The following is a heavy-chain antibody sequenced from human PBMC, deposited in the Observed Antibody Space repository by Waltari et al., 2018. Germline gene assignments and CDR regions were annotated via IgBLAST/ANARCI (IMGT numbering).Heavy chain of an antibody. CDR2: INSDGSST. Sequence: EVQLVESGGGLVQPGGSLRLSCAASGFTFSSYWMHWVRQAPGKGLVWVSRINSDGSSTSYADSVKGRFTISRDNAKNTLYLQMNSLRAEDTAVYYCARGTEDYGDYVSAFDIWGQGTMVTVSS. J-gene: IGHJ3*02. CDR3: ARGTEDYGDYVSAFDI. V-gene: IGHV3-74*01. CDR1: GFTFSSYW. D-gene: IGHD4-17*01.